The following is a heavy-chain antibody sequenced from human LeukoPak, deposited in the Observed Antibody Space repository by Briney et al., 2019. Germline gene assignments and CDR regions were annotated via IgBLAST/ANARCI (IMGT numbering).Heavy chain of an antibody. CDR2: INPDSGGT. J-gene: IGHJ4*02. D-gene: IGHD3-3*02. CDR3: AVLEGGISPRGDFDY. V-gene: IGHV1-2*02. CDR1: GYTFTGYY. Sequence: GASVKVSCRASGYTFTGYYLHWVRQAPRQGLEWMGWINPDSGGTDSAQRFQGRVTLTRDTSITTAYMELSRLISDDTAVYYCAVLEGGISPRGDFDYWGQGTLVTVSS.